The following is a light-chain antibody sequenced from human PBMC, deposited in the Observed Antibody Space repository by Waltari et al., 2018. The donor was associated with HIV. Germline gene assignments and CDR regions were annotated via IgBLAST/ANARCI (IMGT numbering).Light chain of an antibody. CDR3: MQTLQAPWT. Sequence: IVLTQSPLVLPVTRGEPASISCRSSQSILTSDESTCLNWYLQKPGQSPRRLSFLNSNRASGVPDRFSCSRSGTDFTLRIARVEAEDVGIYYCMQTLQAPWTFGQGTKVE. V-gene: IGKV2-28*01. CDR1: QSILTSDESTC. CDR2: LNS. J-gene: IGKJ2*02.